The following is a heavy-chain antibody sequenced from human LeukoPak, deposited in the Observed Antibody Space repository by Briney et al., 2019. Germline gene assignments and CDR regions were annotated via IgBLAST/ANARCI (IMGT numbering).Heavy chain of an antibody. J-gene: IGHJ4*02. CDR2: IYTSGST. CDR3: ARGRWYYDSSGYFDY. Sequence: SSETLSLTCTVSGGSISSYYWSWIRQPAGKGLEWIGRIYTSGSTNYNPSLKSRVTMSVDTSKNQFSLKLSSVTAADTAVYYCARGRWYYDSSGYFDYWGQGTLVTVSS. V-gene: IGHV4-4*07. D-gene: IGHD3-22*01. CDR1: GGSISSYY.